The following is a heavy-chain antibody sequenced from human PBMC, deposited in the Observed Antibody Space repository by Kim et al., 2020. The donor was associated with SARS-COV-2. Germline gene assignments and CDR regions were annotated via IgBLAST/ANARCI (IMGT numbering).Heavy chain of an antibody. CDR3: AKDVNSSEFDP. V-gene: IGHV3-23*01. J-gene: IGHJ5*02. D-gene: IGHD2-15*01. Sequence: YYAESVKGRFTISRDNSKNTLYLQMNSLRDEDTAVYCCAKDVNSSEFDPWGQGTLVTVSS.